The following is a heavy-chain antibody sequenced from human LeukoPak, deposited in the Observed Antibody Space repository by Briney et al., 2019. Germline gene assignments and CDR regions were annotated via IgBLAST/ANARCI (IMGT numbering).Heavy chain of an antibody. CDR2: RYYSGRT. CDR1: GGSISSHY. Sequence: SETLSLTCIVSGGSISSHYWSWIRQPPGKGLEWIGYRYYSGRTDYNPSLKSRVTISVDTTKRQLSLRLTSVTAADTAVYYCASCNSNWYIDYWGQGTLVTVSS. J-gene: IGHJ4*02. D-gene: IGHD6-13*01. CDR3: ASCNSNWYIDY. V-gene: IGHV4-59*08.